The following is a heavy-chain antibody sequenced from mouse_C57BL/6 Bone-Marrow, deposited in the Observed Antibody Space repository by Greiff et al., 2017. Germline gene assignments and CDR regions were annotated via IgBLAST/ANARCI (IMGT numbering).Heavy chain of an antibody. D-gene: IGHD1-1*01. Sequence: VQLQQSGAELVRPGTSVKVSCKASGYAFTNYLIEWVKQRPGQGLEWIGVINPGSGGTNYNEKFKGKATLTADKSSSTAYMQLSSLTSEDSAVYFCAREINYYGSRRDYWGQGTTLTVSS. J-gene: IGHJ2*01. CDR2: INPGSGGT. CDR1: GYAFTNYL. V-gene: IGHV1-54*01. CDR3: AREINYYGSRRDY.